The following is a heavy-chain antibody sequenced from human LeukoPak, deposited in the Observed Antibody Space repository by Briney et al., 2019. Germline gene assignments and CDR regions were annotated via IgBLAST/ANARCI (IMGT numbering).Heavy chain of an antibody. CDR2: IRYNGSNK. J-gene: IGHJ4*02. V-gene: IGHV3-30*02. Sequence: GGSLRLSCAASGFTFSSYGMHWVRQAPGKGLEWVAFIRYNGSNKYYADSVKGRFTISRDNSKNTLYLQMNSLRAEDTAAYYCAKDTSTGTYAGYWGQGTLVTVSS. CDR1: GFTFSSYG. D-gene: IGHD1-1*01. CDR3: AKDTSTGTYAGY.